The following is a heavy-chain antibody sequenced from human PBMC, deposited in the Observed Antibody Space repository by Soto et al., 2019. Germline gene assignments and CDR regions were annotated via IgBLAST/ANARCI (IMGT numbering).Heavy chain of an antibody. V-gene: IGHV4-59*08. Sequence: SETLSLTCTVSGGYIGSYDGSWIRQPPGKGLEWIGYIYYSGSTNYNPSLKSRVTISVDTSKNQFSLKLSSVTAADTAVYYCARLLDYWGQGTLVTVSS. CDR1: GGYIGSYD. CDR2: IYYSGST. CDR3: ARLLDY. J-gene: IGHJ4*02.